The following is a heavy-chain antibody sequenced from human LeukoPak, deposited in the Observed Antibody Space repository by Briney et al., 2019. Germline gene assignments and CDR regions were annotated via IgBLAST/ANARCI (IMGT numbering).Heavy chain of an antibody. CDR2: ISSSSNYI. J-gene: IGHJ4*02. CDR3: ARVVPPTDYGSGSYFWDPYYFDY. D-gene: IGHD3-10*01. CDR1: EFTFNSYN. V-gene: IGHV3-21*04. Sequence: GGSLRLSCAASEFTFNSYNMNWVRQAPGKGLEWVSSISSSSNYIYYADSVKGRFTISRDNAKNSLYLQMNSLRAEDTAVYYCARVVPPTDYGSGSYFWDPYYFDYWGQGTLVTVSS.